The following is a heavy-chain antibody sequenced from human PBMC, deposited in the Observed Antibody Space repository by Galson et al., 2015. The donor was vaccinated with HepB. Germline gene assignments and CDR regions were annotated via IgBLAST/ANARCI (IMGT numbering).Heavy chain of an antibody. V-gene: IGHV3-74*01. CDR3: ARVETYITGWPFR. CDR2: INHDGTST. CDR1: GFTFSDYW. Sequence: SLRLSCAASGFTFSDYWMHWVRQAPGKGLVWVSRINHDGTSTVYADSVKGRFTISRDNAKNTLYLQMNSLRDEDTAVYYCARVETYITGWPFRWGQGTLVTVSS. J-gene: IGHJ4*02. D-gene: IGHD6-19*01.